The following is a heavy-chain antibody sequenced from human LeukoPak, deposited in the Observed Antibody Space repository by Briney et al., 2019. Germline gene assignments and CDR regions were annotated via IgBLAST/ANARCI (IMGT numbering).Heavy chain of an antibody. D-gene: IGHD4-17*01. J-gene: IGHJ6*03. CDR2: ISGSGGST. CDR1: GFTFSSYA. Sequence: GGSLRLSCAASGFTFSSYAMSWVRQAPGKGLEWVSAISGSGGSTYYADSVKGRFTISRDNSKNTLYLQMNSLRAEDTAVYYCAKAGESGDYVSYYYYYYIDVWGKGTTVTISS. V-gene: IGHV3-23*01. CDR3: AKAGESGDYVSYYYYYYIDV.